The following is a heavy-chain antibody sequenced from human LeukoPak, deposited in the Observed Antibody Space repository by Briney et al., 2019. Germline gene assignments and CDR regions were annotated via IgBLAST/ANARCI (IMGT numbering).Heavy chain of an antibody. J-gene: IGHJ4*02. D-gene: IGHD3-22*01. V-gene: IGHV4-34*01. Sequence: PSETLSLTCAVYGGSFSGYYWSWIRQPPGKGLEWIGEINHSGSTNYNPSLKSRVTISVDTSKNPFSLKLSSVTAADTAVYYCASHRGYYDSSGYPGWGQGTLVTVSS. CDR2: INHSGST. CDR1: GGSFSGYY. CDR3: ASHRGYYDSSGYPG.